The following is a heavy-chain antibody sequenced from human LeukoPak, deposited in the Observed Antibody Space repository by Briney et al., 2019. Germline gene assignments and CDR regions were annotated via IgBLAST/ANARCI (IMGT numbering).Heavy chain of an antibody. Sequence: SQTLSLTCVVSGDSVSSKNGAWNWLRQSPSRGLEWLGRTYYRSKWYNDYAESMEGRMTFSQDTSKNQYSLHLNSVTPDDTAVYYCARDFGTTGWHTFDYWGQGTLVTVSS. CDR1: GDSVSSKNGA. CDR3: ARDFGTTGWHTFDY. D-gene: IGHD6-19*01. J-gene: IGHJ4*02. V-gene: IGHV6-1*01. CDR2: TYYRSKWYN.